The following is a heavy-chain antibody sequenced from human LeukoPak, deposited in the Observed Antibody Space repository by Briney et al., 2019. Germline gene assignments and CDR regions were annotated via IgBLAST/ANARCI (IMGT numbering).Heavy chain of an antibody. D-gene: IGHD1/OR15-1a*01. CDR1: GFTFSTYD. Sequence: GGSLRLSCAASGFTFSTYDMGWVRQAPGKGLEWVSVIGSGGSTYSADSVTGRFTISRDNSKNTLYLQMNSLRAEDTAVYYCAKRVGTAGFDYWGQGTLVTVSS. CDR3: AKRVGTAGFDY. V-gene: IGHV3-23*01. J-gene: IGHJ4*02. CDR2: IGSGGST.